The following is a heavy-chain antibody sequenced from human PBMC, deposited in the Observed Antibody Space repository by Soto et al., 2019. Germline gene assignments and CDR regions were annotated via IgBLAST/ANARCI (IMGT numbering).Heavy chain of an antibody. CDR1: GFSFNNYA. Sequence: GGSLRLSCAVSGFSFNNYAMNWVRLAPGKGLEWVSSISGGGTGTYSADAVRGRFTISSDKSRNTVYLQMSSLRAEDSAVYYCAKGHYYDNVGNWVANQAFDSWGQGSLVTVSS. D-gene: IGHD3-22*01. V-gene: IGHV3-23*01. CDR3: AKGHYYDNVGNWVANQAFDS. CDR2: ISGGGTGT. J-gene: IGHJ4*02.